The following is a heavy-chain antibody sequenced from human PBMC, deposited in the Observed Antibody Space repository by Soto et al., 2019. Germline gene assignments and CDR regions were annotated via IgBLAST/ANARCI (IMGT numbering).Heavy chain of an antibody. CDR2: IYYSGST. CDR1: GGSVSSGSYY. D-gene: IGHD3-16*01. Sequence: SETLSLTCTVSGGSVSSGSYYWSWIRQPPGKGLEWIGYIYYSGSTNYNPSLKSRVTISVDTSKNQFSLKLSSVTAADTAVYYCAGASPGAFYYYGMDVWGQGTTVT. CDR3: AGASPGAFYYYGMDV. V-gene: IGHV4-61*01. J-gene: IGHJ6*02.